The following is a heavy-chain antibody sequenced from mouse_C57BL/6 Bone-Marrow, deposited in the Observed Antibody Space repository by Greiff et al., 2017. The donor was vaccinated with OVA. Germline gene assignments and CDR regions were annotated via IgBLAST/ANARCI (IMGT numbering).Heavy chain of an antibody. Sequence: EVHLVESGGGLVKPGGSLKLSCAASGFTFSSYAMSWVRQTPEKRLEWVATISDGGSYTYYPDNVKGRFTISRDNAKNNLYLQMSHLKSEDTAMYYCARGEAMDYWGQGTSVTVSS. J-gene: IGHJ4*01. CDR3: ARGEAMDY. CDR1: GFTFSSYA. CDR2: ISDGGSYT. V-gene: IGHV5-4*01.